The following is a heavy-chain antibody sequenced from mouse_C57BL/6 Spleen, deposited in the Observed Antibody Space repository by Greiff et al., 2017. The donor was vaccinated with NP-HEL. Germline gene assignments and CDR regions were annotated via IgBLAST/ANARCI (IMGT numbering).Heavy chain of an antibody. CDR2: IDPSDSYT. V-gene: IGHV1-69*01. Sequence: QVQLKQPGAELVMPGASVKLSCKASGYTFTSYWMHWVKQRPGQGLEWIGEIDPSDSYTNYNQKFKGKSTLTVDKSSSTAYMQLSSLTSEDSAVYYCARDGSSRNYFDYWGQGTTLTVSS. D-gene: IGHD1-1*01. J-gene: IGHJ2*01. CDR3: ARDGSSRNYFDY. CDR1: GYTFTSYW.